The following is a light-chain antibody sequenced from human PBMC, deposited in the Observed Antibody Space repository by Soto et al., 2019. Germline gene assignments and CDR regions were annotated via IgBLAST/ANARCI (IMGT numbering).Light chain of an antibody. CDR2: DAY. V-gene: IGKV1-5*01. Sequence: DIQMTQSPSTLSASVGDRVTITCRASQSISSWLAWYQQKPGEAPTLLIYDAYSLESGVQSRFSGSGSATEFTLTIRSLQPDDFATYYCKQYSTYPWTFGQGTKVDIK. CDR1: QSISSW. CDR3: KQYSTYPWT. J-gene: IGKJ1*01.